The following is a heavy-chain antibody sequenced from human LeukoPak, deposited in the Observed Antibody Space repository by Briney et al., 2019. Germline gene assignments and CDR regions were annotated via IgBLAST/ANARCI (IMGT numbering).Heavy chain of an antibody. J-gene: IGHJ4*02. CDR3: ARGWGFGELRPVDY. Sequence: SETLSLTCTVSGGSISSGSYYWSWIRQPAGKGLEWIGRIYTSGSTNYNPSLKSRVTISVDTSKNQFSLKLSSVTAADTAVYYCARGWGFGELRPVDYWGQGTLVTVSS. D-gene: IGHD3-10*01. CDR2: IYTSGST. CDR1: GGSISSGSYY. V-gene: IGHV4-61*02.